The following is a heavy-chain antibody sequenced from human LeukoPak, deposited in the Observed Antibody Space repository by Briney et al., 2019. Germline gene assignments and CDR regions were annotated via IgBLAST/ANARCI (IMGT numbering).Heavy chain of an antibody. CDR1: GYTFTGYY. CDR3: ATLVIAVAGGFGDY. Sequence: ASVKVSCKASGYTFTGYYMHWVRQAPGQGLEWMGWISPNSGGTNYAQKFQGRVTMTRDTSISTGYMESSRLRSDDTAVYYCATLVIAVAGGFGDYWGQGTLVTVSS. V-gene: IGHV1-2*02. J-gene: IGHJ4*02. CDR2: ISPNSGGT. D-gene: IGHD6-19*01.